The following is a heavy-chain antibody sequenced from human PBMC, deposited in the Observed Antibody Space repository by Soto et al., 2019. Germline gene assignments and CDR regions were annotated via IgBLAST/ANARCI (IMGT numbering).Heavy chain of an antibody. CDR3: ARGAQNYYYFDY. D-gene: IGHD1-7*01. V-gene: IGHV3-74*01. Sequence: PGGSLRLSCASSGFTFGSYWIHWVRQAPGKGLVWLSRIKSDGSSTNYADSVKGRFTISRDNAKNTLYLQVNSLRAEDTAVYYCARGAQNYYYFDYWGQGTLVTVSS. CDR2: IKSDGSST. J-gene: IGHJ4*02. CDR1: GFTFGSYW.